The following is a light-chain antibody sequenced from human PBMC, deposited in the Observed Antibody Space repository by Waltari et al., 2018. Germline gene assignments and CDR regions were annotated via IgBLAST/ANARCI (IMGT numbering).Light chain of an antibody. CDR1: QSVSSSY. CDR2: DAS. J-gene: IGKJ2*01. CDR3: QQYAALPRT. Sequence: DIVLTQSPATLSLSPGARATLSCRASQSVSSSYLAWYQQKPGQAPRLLIYDASRRATGLPERFRGSGAGTDFTLTISRLEPEDFAFYYCQQYAALPRTFGQGTRLEIK. V-gene: IGKV3D-20*01.